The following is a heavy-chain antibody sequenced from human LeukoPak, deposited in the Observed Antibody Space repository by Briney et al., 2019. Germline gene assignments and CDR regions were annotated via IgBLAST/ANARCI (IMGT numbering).Heavy chain of an antibody. Sequence: GGSLRLSRAASGFTFSSYAMTWVRQAPGKGLEWVSLMSTSADRIYYADSVKGRFTISRDNSKNTLYLQMNSLRAEDTAVYYCAKVPSRVLGVTALLRYWGQGTLVTVSS. D-gene: IGHD3-10*01. CDR1: GFTFSSYA. V-gene: IGHV3-23*01. CDR2: MSTSADRI. J-gene: IGHJ4*02. CDR3: AKVPSRVLGVTALLRY.